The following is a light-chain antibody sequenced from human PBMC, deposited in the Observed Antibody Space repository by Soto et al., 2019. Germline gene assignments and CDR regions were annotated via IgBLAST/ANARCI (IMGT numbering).Light chain of an antibody. Sequence: DIQMTQSRSTLTASVGDRVTITCRASQSINSWLAWYQQKPGKAPKLLIYKASSLESGVPSRFSGSGSGTEFALTITSLQPDDFATYYCQHYNTYPYTFGQGTRLEIK. CDR1: QSINSW. J-gene: IGKJ2*01. CDR2: KAS. CDR3: QHYNTYPYT. V-gene: IGKV1-5*03.